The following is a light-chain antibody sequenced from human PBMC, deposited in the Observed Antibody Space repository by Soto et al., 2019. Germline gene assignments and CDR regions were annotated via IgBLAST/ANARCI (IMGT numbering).Light chain of an antibody. V-gene: IGLV2-14*01. CDR1: SSDVGGYNY. CDR3: SSYTSSSTPYL. Sequence: QSALTQPASVSGSPGQSITISCTGTSSDVGGYNYVSWYQQHPGKAPKLMIYEVSNRPSGVSNRFSGSKSGNTASLTISGLQAEDVSDYYCSSYTSSSTPYLFGTGTKFTVL. CDR2: EVS. J-gene: IGLJ1*01.